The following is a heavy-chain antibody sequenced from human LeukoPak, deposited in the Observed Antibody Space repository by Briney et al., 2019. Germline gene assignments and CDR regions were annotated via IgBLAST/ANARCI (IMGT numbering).Heavy chain of an antibody. D-gene: IGHD1-20*01. CDR2: IYYSGST. V-gene: IGHV4-31*03. CDR3: ASRGNWNDLNYFDY. J-gene: IGHJ4*02. CDR1: GGSISSGGYY. Sequence: SETLSLTCTVSGGSISSGGYYWSWIRQHPGKGLEWIGYIYYSGSTYYNPSLKSRVTISVDTSKNQFSLKLSSVTAADTAVYYCASRGNWNDLNYFDYWGQGTLVTVSS.